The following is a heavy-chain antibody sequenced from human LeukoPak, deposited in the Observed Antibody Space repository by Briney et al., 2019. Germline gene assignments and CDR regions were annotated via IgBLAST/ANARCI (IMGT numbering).Heavy chain of an antibody. CDR1: GGSTSSSSYY. J-gene: IGHJ3*02. CDR3: ARARRDAFDI. Sequence: ASETLSLTCTVSGGSTSSSSYYWGWIRQPPGKGLEWIGSIYYSGSTYYNPSLKSRVTISVDTSKNQFSLKLSSVTPADTAVYYCARARRDAFDIWGQGTMVTVSS. CDR2: IYYSGST. V-gene: IGHV4-39*07.